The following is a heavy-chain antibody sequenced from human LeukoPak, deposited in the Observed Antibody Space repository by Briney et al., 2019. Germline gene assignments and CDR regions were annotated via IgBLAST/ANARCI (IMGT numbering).Heavy chain of an antibody. CDR1: DGSISSTSYY. D-gene: IGHD2/OR15-2a*01. V-gene: IGHV4-39*01. J-gene: IGHJ6*03. Sequence: SETLSLTCTVSDGSISSTSYYWGWIRQPPGKGLEWIGSIYYSGSTYYNPSLKSRVTISVDTSKNQFSLKLSSVTAADTAVYYCARSGILRRYYYMDVWGKGTTVTISS. CDR2: IYYSGST. CDR3: ARSGILRRYYYMDV.